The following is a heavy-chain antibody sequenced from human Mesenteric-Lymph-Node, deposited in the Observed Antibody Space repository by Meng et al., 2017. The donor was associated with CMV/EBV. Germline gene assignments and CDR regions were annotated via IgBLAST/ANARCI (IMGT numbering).Heavy chain of an antibody. V-gene: IGHV3-30*02. D-gene: IGHD3-3*01. CDR2: IRYDGSNK. CDR1: GFTFSSYE. J-gene: IGHJ6*02. Sequence: GESLKISCAASGFTFSSYEMNWVRQAPGKGLEWVAFIRYDGSNKYYADSVKGRFTISRDNSKNTLYLQMNSLRAEDTAVYYCAKEGGRFLEWLSHYYGMDVWGQGTTVTVSS. CDR3: AKEGGRFLEWLSHYYGMDV.